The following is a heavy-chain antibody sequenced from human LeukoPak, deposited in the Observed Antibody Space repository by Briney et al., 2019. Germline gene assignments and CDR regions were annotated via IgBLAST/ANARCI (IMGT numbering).Heavy chain of an antibody. J-gene: IGHJ6*02. CDR2: IYYTGST. Sequence: SETLSLTCTVSGGSISSYYWGWNRQPPGKGLEWIGYIYYTGSTNYNPSLKSRVTISVDTSKNQFSLKLNSVTAADTAVYYCARRKEWPLSGMDVWGQGTTVTVSS. CDR1: GGSISSYY. D-gene: IGHD3-3*01. V-gene: IGHV4-59*01. CDR3: ARRKEWPLSGMDV.